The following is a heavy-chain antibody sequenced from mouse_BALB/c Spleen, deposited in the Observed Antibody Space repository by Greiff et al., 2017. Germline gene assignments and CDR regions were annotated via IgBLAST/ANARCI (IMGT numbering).Heavy chain of an antibody. V-gene: IGHV5-17*02. CDR1: GFTFSSFG. CDR3: ARSGIYYGNPYYFDY. J-gene: IGHJ2*01. Sequence: EVQRVESGGGLVQPGGSRKLSCAASGFTFSSFGMHWVRQAPEKGLEWVAYISSGSSTIYYADTVKGRFTISRDNPKNTLFLQMTSLRSEDTAMYYCARSGIYYGNPYYFDYWGQGTTLTVSS. D-gene: IGHD2-1*01. CDR2: ISSGSSTI.